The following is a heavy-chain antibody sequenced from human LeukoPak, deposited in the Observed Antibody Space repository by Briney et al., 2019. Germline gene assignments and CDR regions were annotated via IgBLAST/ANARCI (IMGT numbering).Heavy chain of an antibody. D-gene: IGHD3-3*01. CDR1: GFTFSNAW. Sequence: GGSLRLSCAASGFTFSNAWMSWVRQAPGKGLEWVGRVKSNTDGGTTDYAAPVKGRFTISRDDSKNTLYLQMNSLKTEDTAVYYCTTPYHDFWTGGDYWGQGTLVTVSS. CDR2: VKSNTDGGTT. CDR3: TTPYHDFWTGGDY. J-gene: IGHJ4*02. V-gene: IGHV3-15*01.